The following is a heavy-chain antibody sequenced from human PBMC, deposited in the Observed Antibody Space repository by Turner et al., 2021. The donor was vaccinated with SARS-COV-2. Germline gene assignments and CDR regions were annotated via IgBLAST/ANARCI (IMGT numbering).Heavy chain of an antibody. CDR3: ASQEALVPSYYYYYYGMDV. V-gene: IGHV4-39*01. J-gene: IGHJ6*02. CDR2: IYYSGST. D-gene: IGHD3-10*01. Sequence: QLQLQESGPGLVQPSETLSLTCTSSGGSISSSSYYWGWIRQPPGKGLEWIGRIYYSGSTYYNPSLKRRVTISVDTSKNQFSLKLSSVTAADTAVYYCASQEALVPSYYYYYYGMDVWGQGTTVTVSS. CDR1: GGSISSSSYY.